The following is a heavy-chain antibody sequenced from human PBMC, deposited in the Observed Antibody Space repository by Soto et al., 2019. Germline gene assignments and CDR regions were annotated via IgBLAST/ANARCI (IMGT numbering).Heavy chain of an antibody. J-gene: IGHJ6*02. Sequence: QVQLVQSGAEVKKPGSSVKVSCKASGGTFSTYVISWVRQAPGQGLEWMGRVIPMSGSSNYAQKFQGRVTITADKVPSIAYTEVLRLRSDDTAVYYCARGRPRIGPPFYYYALDVWGQGNTVRVSS. V-gene: IGHV1-69*06. CDR2: VIPMSGSS. D-gene: IGHD3-3*01. CDR3: ARGRPRIGPPFYYYALDV. CDR1: GGTFSTYV.